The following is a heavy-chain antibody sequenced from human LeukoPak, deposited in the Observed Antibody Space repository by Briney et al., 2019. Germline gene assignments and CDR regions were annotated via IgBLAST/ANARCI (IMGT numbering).Heavy chain of an antibody. Sequence: PGGSLRLSCAASGFTFDDYAMHWVRQAPGKGLEWVSGISWNSGSIGYADSVKGRFTISRDNAKNSLYLQMNSLRAEDTALYYCAGYDSSGPADWYYYMDVWGKGTTVTVSS. CDR2: ISWNSGSI. V-gene: IGHV3-9*01. CDR3: AGYDSSGPADWYYYMDV. J-gene: IGHJ6*03. D-gene: IGHD3-22*01. CDR1: GFTFDDYA.